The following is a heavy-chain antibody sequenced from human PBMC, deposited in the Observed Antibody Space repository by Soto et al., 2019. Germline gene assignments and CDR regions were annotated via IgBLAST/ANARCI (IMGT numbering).Heavy chain of an antibody. J-gene: IGHJ5*01. Sequence: QVSLVQPGPEVKKPGSSVKVSCKASGDAFTTYTISWLRQAPGQGLEWVGRVIPILGLPNYDQNFRNRAISTADKSASTAYMELRSLRSEDTAIYYRARGFKYDILNSCDLNWFDSWCQGTRVTVSS. CDR3: ARGFKYDILNSCDLNWFDS. D-gene: IGHD3-9*01. V-gene: IGHV1-69*02. CDR2: VIPILGLP. CDR1: GDAFTTYT.